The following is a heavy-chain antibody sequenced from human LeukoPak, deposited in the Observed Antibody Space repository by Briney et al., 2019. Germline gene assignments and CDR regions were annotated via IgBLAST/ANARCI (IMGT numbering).Heavy chain of an antibody. CDR3: AKGGVTPFFYYYYYMDV. Sequence: GGSLRLSCAASGFTFSSYGMHWVRQAPGKGLEWVAVISYDGSNKYYADSVKGRFTISRDNSKNTLYLQMNRLRAEDTAVYYCAKGGVTPFFYYYYYMDVWGKGTTVTVSS. J-gene: IGHJ6*03. CDR1: GFTFSSYG. CDR2: ISYDGSNK. D-gene: IGHD4-23*01. V-gene: IGHV3-30*18.